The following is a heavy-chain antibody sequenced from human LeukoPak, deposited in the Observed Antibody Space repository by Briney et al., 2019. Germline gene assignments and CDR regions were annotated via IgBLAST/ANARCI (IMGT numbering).Heavy chain of an antibody. CDR1: GYTFTSYG. CDR2: ISAYNGNT. V-gene: IGHV1-18*01. Sequence: EASVKVSCKASGYTFTSYGISWVRQAPGQGLEWMGWISAYNGNTNYAQKFQGRVTMTTDTSTSTAYMELRSLTSDDTAMYYCARDRRLEYWGQGTLVTVSS. J-gene: IGHJ4*02. D-gene: IGHD1-1*01. CDR3: ARDRRLEY.